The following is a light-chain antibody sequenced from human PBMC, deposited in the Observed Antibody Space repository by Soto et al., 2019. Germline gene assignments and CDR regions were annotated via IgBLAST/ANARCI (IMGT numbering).Light chain of an antibody. Sequence: QSALTEPASVSGSPGQSITISCTGTSRDIGAYKYVAWYQQQSGQAPKLMTYEVNNRPSGVSNRFSGSKSGNTASLTIAGLQAEDEADYYCCSYTSSNTVVFGGGTKVTVL. J-gene: IGLJ3*02. CDR3: CSYTSSNTVV. V-gene: IGLV2-14*01. CDR2: EVN. CDR1: SRDIGAYKY.